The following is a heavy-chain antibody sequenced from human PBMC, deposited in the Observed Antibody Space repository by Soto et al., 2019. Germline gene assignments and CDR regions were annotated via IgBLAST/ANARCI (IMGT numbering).Heavy chain of an antibody. CDR1: GGSISSGGTGSY. CDR3: AIGHDASKVRY. CDR2: IYYTGNN. D-gene: IGHD2-2*01. Sequence: QVQLQESGPGLVKPSQTLSLTCTVSGGSISSGGTGSYWTWIRQLPGKGMEWIGYIYYTGNNYYTPSLKTSPTISIDASENQFSLKLTSGTDAEAAVYFCAIGHDASKVRYWGQATQVPVSS. V-gene: IGHV4-31*03. J-gene: IGHJ4*02.